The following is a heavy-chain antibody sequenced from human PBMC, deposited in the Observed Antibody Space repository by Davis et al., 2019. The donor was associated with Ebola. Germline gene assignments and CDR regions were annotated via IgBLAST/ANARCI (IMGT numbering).Heavy chain of an antibody. V-gene: IGHV4-59*01. CDR3: ARGRGSYQSVAFDY. D-gene: IGHD1-26*01. J-gene: IGHJ4*02. Sequence: PSETLSLTCTVSGGSISSYYWSWIRQPPGKGLEWIGYIYYSGSTNYNPSLKSRVTISVDPSKNQFSLKLSAVTAAATAVYYCARGRGSYQSVAFDYWGQGTLVTVSS. CDR1: GGSISSYY. CDR2: IYYSGST.